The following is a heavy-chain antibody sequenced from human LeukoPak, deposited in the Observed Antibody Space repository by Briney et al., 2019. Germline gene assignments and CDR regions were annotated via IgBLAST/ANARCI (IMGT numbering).Heavy chain of an antibody. V-gene: IGHV3-7*01. CDR2: INEDGTEK. CDR1: GFTFTTYY. J-gene: IGHJ4*02. CDR3: ARGRGDSGYVDFDY. Sequence: GGSLRLSCAASGFTFTTYYMTWVRQAPGKGLEWVAHINEDGTEKYSLDSVKGRFTISRDNAKNSLYLQMNSLRAEDTAVYYCARGRGDSGYVDFDYWGQGTLVTVSS. D-gene: IGHD5-12*01.